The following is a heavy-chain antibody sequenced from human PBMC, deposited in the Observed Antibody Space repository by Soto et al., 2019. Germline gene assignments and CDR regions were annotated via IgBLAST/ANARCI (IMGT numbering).Heavy chain of an antibody. J-gene: IGHJ4*02. CDR2: ISGNKMTT. CDR3: ANRRLNTITSLSAW. Sequence: EIQLVESGGGLAQPGGSLRLSCVASGFSFSEYGMSWVRQTPQKTLEWVSSISGNKMTTFYPDSVKACFIISRVNSDNTLLSQMNSLRDDDTAIYYLANRRLNTITSLSAWWGQGVQVTVSS. V-gene: IGHV3-23*04. D-gene: IGHD3-16*02. CDR1: GFSFSEYG.